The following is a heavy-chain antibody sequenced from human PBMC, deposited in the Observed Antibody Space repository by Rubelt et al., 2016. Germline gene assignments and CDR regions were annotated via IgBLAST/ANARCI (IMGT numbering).Heavy chain of an antibody. CDR1: GGSISSSSYY. V-gene: IGHV4-39*01. Sequence: QVQLQESGPGLVKPSQTLSLTCTVSGGSISSSSYYWGWIRQPPGKGLEWIGSIYYTGSTYYNPSLKSRITVSVDTSKNHFSLKLGSVTAADTAVYYCAGHLVTTIRCYWYFELWGRGTLVTVSS. CDR3: AGHLVTTIRCYWYFEL. D-gene: IGHD2-21*02. J-gene: IGHJ2*01. CDR2: IYYTGST.